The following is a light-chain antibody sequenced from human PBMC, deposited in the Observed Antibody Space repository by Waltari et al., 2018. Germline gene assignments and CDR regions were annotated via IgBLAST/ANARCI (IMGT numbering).Light chain of an antibody. CDR1: NSDVGGYNY. Sequence: QSALTQPASVSGSPGQSITISCTGTNSDVGGYNYVSWFQQHPGTAPRLMIFGVSDRPSGFSSRFSGSKSGNTASLTISGLQAGDEAHYYCASYTSSYTWVFGGGTKLTVL. J-gene: IGLJ3*02. CDR3: ASYTSSYTWV. V-gene: IGLV2-14*03. CDR2: GVS.